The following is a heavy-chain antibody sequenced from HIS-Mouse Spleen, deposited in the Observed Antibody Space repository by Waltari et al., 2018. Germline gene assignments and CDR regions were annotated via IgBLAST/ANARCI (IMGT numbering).Heavy chain of an antibody. J-gene: IGHJ2*01. CDR2: IYYSGRP. D-gene: IGHD6-13*01. CDR1: GGSISSSSYS. V-gene: IGHV4-39*07. Sequence: QLQLQESGPGLVKPSETLSLTCTVPGGSISSSSYSWGWIRQPPGKGLEWIGSIYYSGRPYYRPSLKSRVTISGDTSKNQFSLKLSSVTAADTAVYYCAREIPYSSSWYDWYFDLWGRGTLVTVSS. CDR3: AREIPYSSSWYDWYFDL.